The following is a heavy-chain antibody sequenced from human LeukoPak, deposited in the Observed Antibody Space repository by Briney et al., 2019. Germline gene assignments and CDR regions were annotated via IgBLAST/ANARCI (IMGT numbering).Heavy chain of an antibody. CDR2: ISGSGGST. Sequence: GGSLRLSCAASGFTFSTYAVSWVRQAPGKGLEWVSAISGSGGSTYYADSVKGRFTISRDNSKNTLYLQMNSLRAEDTAVYYCAKDLDYSSSSTFDYWGQGTLVTVSS. CDR3: AKDLDYSSSSTFDY. CDR1: GFTFSTYA. J-gene: IGHJ4*02. D-gene: IGHD6-6*01. V-gene: IGHV3-23*01.